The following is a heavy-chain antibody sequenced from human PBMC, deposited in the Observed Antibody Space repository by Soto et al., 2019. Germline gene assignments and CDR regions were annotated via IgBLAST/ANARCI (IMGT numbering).Heavy chain of an antibody. D-gene: IGHD3-10*01. CDR1: GGSISSSNW. Sequence: QVQLQESGPGLVKPSGTLSLTCAVSGGSISSSNWWSWVRQPPGKGLEWIGEIYHSGSTNYNPSLMSRVTRAGGRSKNQFSLKLSSVAAADTAVYYCARDYRVRGVMRWFAPWGQGTLVTVSS. V-gene: IGHV4-4*02. J-gene: IGHJ5*02. CDR3: ARDYRVRGVMRWFAP. CDR2: IYHSGST.